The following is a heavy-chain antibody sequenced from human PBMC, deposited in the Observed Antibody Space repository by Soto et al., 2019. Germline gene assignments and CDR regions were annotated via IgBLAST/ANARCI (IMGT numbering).Heavy chain of an antibody. J-gene: IGHJ3*01. CDR1: GGSIGSYY. V-gene: IGHV4-59*01. D-gene: IGHD3-22*01. Sequence: QVQLQESGPGLVKPSETLSLTCTVSGGSIGSYYWSWIRQPPGQGLGWSAYIHHSGRTNHSPSLQSRVTKSGNTSKNQFSLRLTSVTAADTAVYYCARSYYDSSGYLDAFDVWGQGTMVTVSS. CDR2: IHHSGRT. CDR3: ARSYYDSSGYLDAFDV.